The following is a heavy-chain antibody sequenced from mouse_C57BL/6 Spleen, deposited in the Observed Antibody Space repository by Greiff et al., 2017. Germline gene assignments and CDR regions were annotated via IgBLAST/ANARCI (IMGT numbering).Heavy chain of an antibody. V-gene: IGHV2-6*03. J-gene: IGHJ4*01. Sequence: VMLVESGPGLVAPSPSLSITCTVSGFSLTSYGVHWVRQPPGKGLEWLVVIWSDGSTTYNSALKSRLSISKDNSKSQVFLKMNSLQTDDTAMYYCARPLYYGSSYAMDYWGQGTSVTVSS. CDR3: ARPLYYGSSYAMDY. CDR1: GFSLTSYG. CDR2: IWSDGST. D-gene: IGHD1-1*01.